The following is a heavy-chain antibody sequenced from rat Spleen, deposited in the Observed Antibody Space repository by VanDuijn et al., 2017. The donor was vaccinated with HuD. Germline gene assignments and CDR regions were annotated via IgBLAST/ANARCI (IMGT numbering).Heavy chain of an antibody. CDR3: ARPNYPGFNYFDY. D-gene: IGHD1-4*01. V-gene: IGHV5-25*01. J-gene: IGHJ2*01. CDR2: ISPSGDNT. CDR1: GISFSNYN. Sequence: EVQLVESGGGLVQPGRSLKLSCTASGISFSNYNMSCVRQAPTKGLEWVASISPSGDNTYYRDSVKGRFTVSRDNAKSTLFLQMDSLRSEDTATYYCARPNYPGFNYFDYWGQGVMVTVSS.